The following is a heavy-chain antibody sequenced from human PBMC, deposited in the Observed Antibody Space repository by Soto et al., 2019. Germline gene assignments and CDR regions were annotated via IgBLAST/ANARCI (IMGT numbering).Heavy chain of an antibody. V-gene: IGHV3-23*01. D-gene: IGHD1-1*01. Sequence: EVQLLESGGGLVQPGGSLRLSCAASGFTFSSYAMSWVRQAPGKGLEWVSSISGYGGSTYYADSVKGWFTISRDNSKNTLYLQMNSLRAEDTAVYYCAKDLELEVFTAEYLDHWGQGSLVTVSS. CDR2: ISGYGGST. J-gene: IGHJ4*02. CDR1: GFTFSSYA. CDR3: AKDLELEVFTAEYLDH.